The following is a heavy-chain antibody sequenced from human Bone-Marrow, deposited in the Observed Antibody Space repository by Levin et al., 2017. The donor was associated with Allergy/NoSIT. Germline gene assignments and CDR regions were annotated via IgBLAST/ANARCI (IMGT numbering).Heavy chain of an antibody. CDR1: GGSLGSYY. Sequence: SETLSLTCTISGGSLGSYYWNWIRQPPGGGLEWIGFFYDTGNTNYNPSLESRVTMSVDTSKNQFSLELSSVTAADTAVYYCASALGRRFESWGQGTLVTVSS. V-gene: IGHV4-4*08. CDR2: FYDTGNT. J-gene: IGHJ4*02. CDR3: ASALGRRFES.